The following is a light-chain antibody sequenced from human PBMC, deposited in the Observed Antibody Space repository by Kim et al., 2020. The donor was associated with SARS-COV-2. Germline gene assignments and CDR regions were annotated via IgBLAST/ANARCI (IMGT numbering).Light chain of an antibody. J-gene: IGKJ1*01. CDR3: QQANSFPRT. CDR1: EEINNW. V-gene: IGKV1-12*01. Sequence: GDRVSITCRASEEINNWLAWYQQRPVKAPRLLMFAATSLQSGVPSRFSGSASGTNFTLTITSLQPEDFATYYCQQANSFPRTFGQGTKVDIK. CDR2: AAT.